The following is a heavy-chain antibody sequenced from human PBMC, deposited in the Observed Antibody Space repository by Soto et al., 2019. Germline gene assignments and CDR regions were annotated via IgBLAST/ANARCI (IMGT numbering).Heavy chain of an antibody. CDR2: IHYSGST. D-gene: IGHD3-16*02. J-gene: IGHJ4*02. V-gene: IGHV4-39*02. Sequence: QLQMQESGPGLVKPSETLTLTCSISGGSISTSSYYWGWIRQPPGKGLEWIGSIHYSGSTSYNPSLKSRVTMSADTSKTHFSLRLSTVTAADTAVYYCVVRLGKISSFDYWGQGTLVTVSS. CDR3: VVRLGKISSFDY. CDR1: GGSISTSSYY.